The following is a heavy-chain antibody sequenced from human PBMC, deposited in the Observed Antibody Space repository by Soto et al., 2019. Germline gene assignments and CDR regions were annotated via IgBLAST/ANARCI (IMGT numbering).Heavy chain of an antibody. CDR1: GGTFSSYA. Sequence: QVQLVQSGAEVKKPGSSVKVSCKASGGTFSSYAISWVRQAPGQGLEWMGGIIPIFGTANYAQKFQGRVTITADEXXSTAYMELSSRRSEDTAVYYCARYNVDTAMVGFDYWGQGTLVTVSS. J-gene: IGHJ4*02. V-gene: IGHV1-69*12. D-gene: IGHD5-18*01. CDR2: IIPIFGTA. CDR3: ARYNVDTAMVGFDY.